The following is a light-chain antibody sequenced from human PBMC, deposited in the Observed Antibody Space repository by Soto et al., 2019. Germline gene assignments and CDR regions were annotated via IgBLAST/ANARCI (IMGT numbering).Light chain of an antibody. CDR3: ASWDSSLYGVV. Sequence: QSVLTQPPSVSAAPGQNVAISCSGGSSNIGKNFVSWYQQVPGAAPKVLIYENDKRLPGIPDRFSGSRSGTSVTLAIAGLQTGDEADYFCASWDSSLYGVVFGGGTQLTVL. CDR1: SSNIGKNF. V-gene: IGLV1-51*02. J-gene: IGLJ3*02. CDR2: END.